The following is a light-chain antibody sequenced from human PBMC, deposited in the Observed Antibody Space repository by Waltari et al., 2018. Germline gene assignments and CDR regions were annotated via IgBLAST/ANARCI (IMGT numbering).Light chain of an antibody. V-gene: IGKV3-20*01. J-gene: IGKJ1*01. Sequence: EIVLTQSPGSLSSSPGERVTLSCRASQSVSRALAWYQQKPGHAPRLLIFGASNRATGIPDRFSGSGSETDFRLTISRLEPEDFAVYYCQHYVRLPATFGRGTKVEIK. CDR3: QHYVRLPAT. CDR2: GAS. CDR1: QSVSRA.